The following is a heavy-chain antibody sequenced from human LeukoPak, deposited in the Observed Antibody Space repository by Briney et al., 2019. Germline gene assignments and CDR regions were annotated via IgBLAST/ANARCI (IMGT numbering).Heavy chain of an antibody. CDR1: GFTFSSYA. Sequence: GGSLRLSCAASGFTFSSYAMSWVRQAPGKGLEWVSSISGSGGSTYYADSVKGRFTISRDNAKNSLYLQMNSLRAEDTAVYYCARDSSWGSGIYRFDYWGQGILVTVSS. J-gene: IGHJ4*02. D-gene: IGHD3-10*01. V-gene: IGHV3-23*01. CDR2: ISGSGGST. CDR3: ARDSSWGSGIYRFDY.